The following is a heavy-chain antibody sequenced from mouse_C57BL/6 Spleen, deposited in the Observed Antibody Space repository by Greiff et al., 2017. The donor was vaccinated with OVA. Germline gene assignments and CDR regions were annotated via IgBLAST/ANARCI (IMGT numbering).Heavy chain of an antibody. CDR1: GFTFSDYG. CDR2: ISSGSSTI. D-gene: IGHD1-1*01. Sequence: EVKLMESGGGLVKPGGSLKLSCAASGFTFSDYGMHWVRQAPEKGLEWVAYISSGSSTIYYADIVKGRFTISRDNAKNTLFLQMTSLRSEDTAMYYCARKDYGSSYWYFDVWGTGTTVTVSS. V-gene: IGHV5-17*01. CDR3: ARKDYGSSYWYFDV. J-gene: IGHJ1*03.